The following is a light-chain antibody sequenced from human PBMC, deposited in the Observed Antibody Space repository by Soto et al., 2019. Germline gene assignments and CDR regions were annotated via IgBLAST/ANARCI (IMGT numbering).Light chain of an antibody. CDR1: QNISNY. V-gene: IGKV1-33*01. Sequence: DVPMPQSPSSLSASVGDRVTITCRASQNISNYLNWYQQKPGKAPKLLIYAASNLQTGVPSRFSGSGSGTDFTFTISSLQPEDIATYYCQQYDIPPRTFGQGTKLQIK. CDR3: QQYDIPPRT. J-gene: IGKJ2*01. CDR2: AAS.